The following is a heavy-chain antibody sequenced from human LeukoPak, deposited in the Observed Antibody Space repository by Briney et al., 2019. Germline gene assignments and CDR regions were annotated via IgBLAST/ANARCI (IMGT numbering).Heavy chain of an antibody. J-gene: IGHJ4*02. CDR1: GYTFTSYD. CDR3: ARVDGSPDY. CDR2: VNPKSGNT. D-gene: IGHD2-15*01. V-gene: IGHV1-8*03. Sequence: EASVKVSCKASGYTFTSYDINWVRQATGQGLEWLGWVNPKSGNTGYAQNFQGRVTITRDTSISTAYMELSSLRSQDTALYYCARVDGSPDYWGQGTLVTVSS.